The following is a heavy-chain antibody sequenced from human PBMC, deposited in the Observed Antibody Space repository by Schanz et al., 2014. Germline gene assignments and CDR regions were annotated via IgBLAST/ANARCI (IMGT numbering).Heavy chain of an antibody. Sequence: EMQLLESGGGLIQPGGSLRLSCAASGFTFSTHAMSWVRQAPGKGLEWVIVISGSGGSTYYADSVRGRFTMSRDNSKNTLYLQMNSLRVEDTAVYYCARKVVATIGGYYDNWGQGTLVIVSS. CDR2: ISGSGGST. CDR1: GFTFSTHA. J-gene: IGHJ4*02. D-gene: IGHD5-12*01. CDR3: ARKVVATIGGYYDN. V-gene: IGHV3-23*01.